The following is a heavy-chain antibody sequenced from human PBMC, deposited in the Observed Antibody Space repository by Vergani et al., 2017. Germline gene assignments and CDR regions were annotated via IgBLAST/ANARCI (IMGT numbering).Heavy chain of an antibody. Sequence: QVQLVQSGAEVKKPGSSVKVSCKASGGTFSSYAISWVRQAPGQGLEWMGGIIPIFGTANYAQKFQGRVTITADESTSTADMELSSLRSEDTAVYYCARGDYYDSSGYYYVARAFDIWGQGTMVTVSS. CDR3: ARGDYYDSSGYYYVARAFDI. CDR1: GGTFSSYA. V-gene: IGHV1-69*01. J-gene: IGHJ3*02. CDR2: IIPIFGTA. D-gene: IGHD3-22*01.